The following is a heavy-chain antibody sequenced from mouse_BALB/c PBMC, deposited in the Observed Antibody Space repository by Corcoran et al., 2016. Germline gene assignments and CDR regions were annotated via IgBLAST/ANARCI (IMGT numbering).Heavy chain of an antibody. CDR2: INTYTGEP. CDR1: GYTFTNYG. D-gene: IGHD2-13*01. CDR3: ASGDNFDV. V-gene: IGHV9-3-1*01. J-gene: IGHJ1*01. Sequence: QIQLVQSGPELKKPGETVKISCKASGYTFTNYGMNWVKQAPGKGLKWMGWINTYTGEPTYADDFKGRFAFSLETSASTAYLQINNLKNEDTATYVCASGDNFDVWGAGTTVTVSS.